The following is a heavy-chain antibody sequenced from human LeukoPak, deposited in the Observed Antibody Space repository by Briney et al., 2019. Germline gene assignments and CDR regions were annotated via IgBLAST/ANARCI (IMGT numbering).Heavy chain of an antibody. D-gene: IGHD2-15*01. J-gene: IGHJ5*02. CDR2: IYYSGST. Sequence: EPSETLSLTCTVSGVSISGSSYYWGWIRQPPGKGLEWVGSIYYSGSTYYNPSLKSRVTISVDTSKNQFSLQLSSVTAADTAVYYCARVEIRCSGGSCYSRYNWFDPWGEGTLVRVS. CDR1: GVSISGSSYY. CDR3: ARVEIRCSGGSCYSRYNWFDP. V-gene: IGHV4-39*07.